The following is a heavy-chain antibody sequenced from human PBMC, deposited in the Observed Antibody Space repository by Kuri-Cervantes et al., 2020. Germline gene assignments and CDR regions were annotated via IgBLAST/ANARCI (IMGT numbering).Heavy chain of an antibody. D-gene: IGHD3-22*01. V-gene: IGHV1-8*02. CDR1: GYTFTSYD. J-gene: IGHJ4*02. CDR2: MNPNSANT. CDR3: AREFPLHSSGYSR. Sequence: ASVKVSCKASGYTFTSYDINWVRQATGQGLEWVGWMNPNSANTGYAQKFQGRVTMTRNTSISTAYMELRSLRSEDTAVYYCAREFPLHSSGYSRWGQGTLVTVSS.